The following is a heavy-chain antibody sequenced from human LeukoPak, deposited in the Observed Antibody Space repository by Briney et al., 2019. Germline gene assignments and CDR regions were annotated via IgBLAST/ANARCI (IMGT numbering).Heavy chain of an antibody. CDR3: ARDFAYGSGTYDAFDI. J-gene: IGHJ3*02. CDR2: ISAYNGNT. CDR1: GYRFITFG. V-gene: IGHV1-18*01. Sequence: ASVKVSCKTSGYRFITFGINWVRQAPGQGLEWMGWISAYNGNTNYAQKLQGRVTMTTDTSTSTAYMELRSLRSDDTAVYYCARDFAYGSGTYDAFDIWGQGTMVTVSS. D-gene: IGHD3-10*01.